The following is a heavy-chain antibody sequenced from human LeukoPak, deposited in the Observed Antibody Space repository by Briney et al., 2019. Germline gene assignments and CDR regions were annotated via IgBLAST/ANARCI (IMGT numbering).Heavy chain of an antibody. Sequence: GGSLRLSCAASGFTFSSSAMAWVRQAPGKGLEWVSYISSSSSTIYYADSVMGRFTISKDNAKNSLYLQMNSLRVEDTAVYYCARENKMGYSYAADCWGQGTLVTVSS. V-gene: IGHV3-48*04. D-gene: IGHD5-18*01. CDR2: ISSSSSTI. CDR3: ARENKMGYSYAADC. CDR1: GFTFSSSA. J-gene: IGHJ4*02.